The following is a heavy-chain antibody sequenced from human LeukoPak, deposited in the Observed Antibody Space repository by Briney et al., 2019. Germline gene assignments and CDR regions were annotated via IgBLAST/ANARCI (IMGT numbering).Heavy chain of an antibody. CDR2: IYYSGST. J-gene: IGHJ5*02. V-gene: IGHV4-59*08. D-gene: IGHD5-24*01. CDR3: ARKRWLQLNWFDP. CDR1: GGSISSYY. Sequence: SETLSLTCTVSGGSISSYYWSWIRQPPGKGLEWIGYIYYSGSTNYNPSLKSRVTISVDTSKNQFSLKLSSVTAADTAVYYCARKRWLQLNWFDPWGQGTLVTVSS.